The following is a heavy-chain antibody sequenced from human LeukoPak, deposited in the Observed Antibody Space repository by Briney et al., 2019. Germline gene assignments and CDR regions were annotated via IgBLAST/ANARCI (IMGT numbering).Heavy chain of an antibody. Sequence: SGPTLVNPTQTLTLTCTFSGFSLNTSGMCVSWIRQPPGKGLEWIGYIYYSGSTYYNPSLKSRVTISVDTSKNQFSLKLSSVTAADTAVYYCARRELMDVWGKGTTVTVSS. CDR3: ARRELMDV. V-gene: IGHV4-30-4*08. CDR2: IYYSGST. J-gene: IGHJ6*04. D-gene: IGHD1-26*01. CDR1: GFSLNTSGMC.